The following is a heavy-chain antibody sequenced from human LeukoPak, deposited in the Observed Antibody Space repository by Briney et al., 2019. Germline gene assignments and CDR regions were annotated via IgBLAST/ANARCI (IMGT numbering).Heavy chain of an antibody. CDR1: GFTFSTYA. V-gene: IGHV3-23*01. J-gene: IGHJ4*02. CDR3: AKGSGYDTDFDY. D-gene: IGHD3-9*01. CDR2: ISGNGDNT. Sequence: QSGGSLRLSCAASGFTFSTYAMNWVRQAPGKGLEWVSAISGNGDNTYYADSVKGRFTISRDNSKNTLYLQMNSLRAEDTAVYYCAKGSGYDTDFDYWGQGTLVTVSS.